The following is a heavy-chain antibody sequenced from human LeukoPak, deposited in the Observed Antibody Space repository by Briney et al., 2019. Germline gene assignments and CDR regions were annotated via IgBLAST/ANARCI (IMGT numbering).Heavy chain of an antibody. J-gene: IGHJ5*02. CDR1: GFTFSSYW. CDR3: ARARTLYSSQGLFDP. Sequence: GGSLRLSCAASGFTFSSYWMSWVRQAPGKGLEWVANIKQDGSEKCYVDSVRGRFTISRGNAKNSLYLQMNSLRAEDTAVYYCARARTLYSSQGLFDPWGQGTLVTVSS. V-gene: IGHV3-7*01. D-gene: IGHD6-13*01. CDR2: IKQDGSEK.